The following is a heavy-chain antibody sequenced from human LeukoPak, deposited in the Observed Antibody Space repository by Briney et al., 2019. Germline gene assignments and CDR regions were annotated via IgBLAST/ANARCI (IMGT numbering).Heavy chain of an antibody. CDR2: ISAYNGNT. J-gene: IGHJ3*02. D-gene: IGHD2-15*01. V-gene: IGHV1-18*01. CDR3: ARETSPGYCSGGSCYVTWRTQADAFDI. CDR1: GYTFTSYG. Sequence: GASVKVSCTASGYTFTSYGISWVRQAPGQGLEWMGWISAYNGNTNYAQKLQGRVTMTTDTSTSTAYMELRSLRSDDTAVYYCARETSPGYCSGGSCYVTWRTQADAFDIWCQGTMVTVSS.